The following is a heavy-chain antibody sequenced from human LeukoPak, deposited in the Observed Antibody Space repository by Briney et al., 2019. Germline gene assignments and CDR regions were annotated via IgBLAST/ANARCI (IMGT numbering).Heavy chain of an antibody. D-gene: IGHD6-13*01. Sequence: SETLSLTCAVYGGSFSGYYWSWIRQPPGKGLEWIGEINHSGSTNYNPSLKSRVTISVDTSKNQFSLKLSSVTAADTAVYYCARSIAAAAPWFDPWGQGTLVTVSS. V-gene: IGHV4-34*01. J-gene: IGHJ5*02. CDR3: ARSIAAAAPWFDP. CDR1: GGSFSGYY. CDR2: INHSGST.